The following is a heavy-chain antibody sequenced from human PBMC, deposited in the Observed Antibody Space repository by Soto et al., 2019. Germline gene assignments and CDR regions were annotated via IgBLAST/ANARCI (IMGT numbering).Heavy chain of an antibody. D-gene: IGHD3-22*01. CDR3: ARGYDSSAEGHFDY. Sequence: GALVKVSCKASGGTFSSYAISWVRQAPGQGLEWMGGIIPIFGTANYAQKFQGRVAITADESTSTAYMELSSLRSEDTAVYYCARGYDSSAEGHFDYWGQGTLVTVSS. CDR2: IIPIFGTA. V-gene: IGHV1-69*13. CDR1: GGTFSSYA. J-gene: IGHJ4*02.